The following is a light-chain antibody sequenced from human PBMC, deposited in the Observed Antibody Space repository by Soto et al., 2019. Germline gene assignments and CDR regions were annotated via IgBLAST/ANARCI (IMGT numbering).Light chain of an antibody. CDR2: DVS. J-gene: IGKJ1*01. Sequence: EIVLTQSPGTLSLSPGERAALSCRASRSLSSTSLAWYQQRPDQAPRLLIYDVSSRATGIPDRFSGSGSGTDFTLTINRLEPDDFAVYYCQQYGSSPRTFGQGTKVEIK. CDR3: QQYGSSPRT. CDR1: RSLSSTS. V-gene: IGKV3-20*01.